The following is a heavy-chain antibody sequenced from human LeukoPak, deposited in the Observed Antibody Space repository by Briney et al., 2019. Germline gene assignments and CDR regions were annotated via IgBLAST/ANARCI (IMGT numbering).Heavy chain of an antibody. Sequence: HPGGSLRLSCAASGFTFSSYAMSWVRQAPGKGLEWVSAISGSGGSTYYADSVKGRFTISRDNSKNTLYLQMNSLRAEDTAVYYCAKGPLSLRAVGATRGGDYWGQGTLVTVSS. CDR2: ISGSGGST. J-gene: IGHJ4*02. V-gene: IGHV3-23*01. D-gene: IGHD1-26*01. CDR3: AKGPLSLRAVGATRGGDY. CDR1: GFTFSSYA.